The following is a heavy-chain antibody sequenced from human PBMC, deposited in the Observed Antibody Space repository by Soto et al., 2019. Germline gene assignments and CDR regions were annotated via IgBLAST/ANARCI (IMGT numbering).Heavy chain of an antibody. CDR2: MHHSGST. D-gene: IGHD2-2*01. CDR1: GDSITSTNW. V-gene: IGHV4-4*02. Sequence: QVHLQESGPGLVTPSGTLSLTCAVSGDSITSTNWRNWVRQTPGKGLEWIGEMHHSGSTNYNPSLRSRVTISLDRSNNHVSLNLNALTAADTAIYYCARARQYCSSASCYLDPWGQGTLVIVSS. CDR3: ARARQYCSSASCYLDP. J-gene: IGHJ5*02.